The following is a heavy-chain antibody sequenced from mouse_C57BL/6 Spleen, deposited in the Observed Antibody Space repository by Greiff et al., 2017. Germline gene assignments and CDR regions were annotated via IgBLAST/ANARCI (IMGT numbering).Heavy chain of an antibody. CDR2: IYPGSGNT. CDR3: AKHYYGSTLFAY. CDR1: GYSFTSYY. D-gene: IGHD1-1*01. V-gene: IGHV1-66*01. J-gene: IGHJ3*01. Sequence: VQLQQSGPELVKPGASVKISCKASGYSFTSYYIHWVKQRPGQGLEWIGWIYPGSGNTKYNEKFKGKATLTADTSSSTAYMQLSSLTSEDSAVYYCAKHYYGSTLFAYWGQGTLVTVSA.